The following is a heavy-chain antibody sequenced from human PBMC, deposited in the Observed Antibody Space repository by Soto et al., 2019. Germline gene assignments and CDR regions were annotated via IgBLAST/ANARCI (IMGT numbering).Heavy chain of an antibody. Sequence: GGSLRLSCAASGFTFSSYGMHWVRQAPGKGLEWVAVIWYDGSNKYYADSVKGRFTISRDNSKNTLYLQMNSLRAEDTAVYYCARDNWNLNDAFDIWGQGTMVTVSS. J-gene: IGHJ3*02. CDR1: GFTFSSYG. CDR3: ARDNWNLNDAFDI. V-gene: IGHV3-33*01. D-gene: IGHD1-7*01. CDR2: IWYDGSNK.